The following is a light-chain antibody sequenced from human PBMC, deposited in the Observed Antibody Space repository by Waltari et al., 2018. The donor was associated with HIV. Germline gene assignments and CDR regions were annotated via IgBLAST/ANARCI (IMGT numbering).Light chain of an antibody. CDR1: SSNIGAGYD. J-gene: IGLJ3*02. V-gene: IGLV1-40*01. CDR2: GTT. Sequence: QSVLTQPPSVSGAPGQRVTISCTGSSSNIGAGYDVHWYQQLPGTAPKRPIYGTTNRPSGVPDRCCVSKSGTSASPAITGVQAEDEADYYCQSYDSSLSGSVFGGGTKLTVL. CDR3: QSYDSSLSGSV.